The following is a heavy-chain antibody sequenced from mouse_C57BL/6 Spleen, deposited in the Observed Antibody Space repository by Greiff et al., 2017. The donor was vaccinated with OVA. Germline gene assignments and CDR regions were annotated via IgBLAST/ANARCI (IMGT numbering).Heavy chain of an antibody. Sequence: VQGVESGPELVKPGASVKISCKASGYTFTDYYINWVKQRPGQGLEWIGWIFPGSGSTYSNEKFKGKATLTVDKSSSTAYMLLSSLTSEDSAVYFVVPNYYGSSWGYYAMDYWGQGTSVTVSS. CDR3: VPNYYGSSWGYYAMDY. CDR1: GYTFTDYY. CDR2: IFPGSGST. J-gene: IGHJ4*01. V-gene: IGHV1-75*01. D-gene: IGHD1-1*01.